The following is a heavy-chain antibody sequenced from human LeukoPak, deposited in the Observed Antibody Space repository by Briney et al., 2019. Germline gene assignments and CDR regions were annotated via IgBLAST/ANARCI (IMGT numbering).Heavy chain of an antibody. J-gene: IGHJ3*02. CDR1: GGSINNYY. D-gene: IGHD2-15*01. Sequence: SETLSLTCTVSGGSINNYYWSWIRQPAGKGLEWIGRIYTRGSTNYNPSLKSRVTMSVDTSRNQFPLKLSSVTAADTAVYYCARGRYCSADICSGGDAFDIWGQGTMVSVSS. CDR2: IYTRGST. V-gene: IGHV4-4*07. CDR3: ARGRYCSADICSGGDAFDI.